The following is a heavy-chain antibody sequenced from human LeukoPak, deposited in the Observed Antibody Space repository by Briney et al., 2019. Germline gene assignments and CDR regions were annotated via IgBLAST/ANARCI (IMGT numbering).Heavy chain of an antibody. D-gene: IGHD2-15*01. J-gene: IGHJ4*02. Sequence: PSETLSLTCTVSGGSISSYYWSWIRQPAGKGLEWIGRIYTSESTNYNPSLKSRVTMSVDTSKNQFSLKLSSVTAADTAVYYCARANGYCSGGSCYPYFDYWGQGTLVTVSS. CDR3: ARANGYCSGGSCYPYFDY. CDR2: IYTSEST. V-gene: IGHV4-4*07. CDR1: GGSISSYY.